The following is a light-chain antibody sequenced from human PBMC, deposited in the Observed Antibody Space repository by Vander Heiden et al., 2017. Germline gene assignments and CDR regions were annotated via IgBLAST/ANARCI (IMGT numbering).Light chain of an antibody. V-gene: IGKV1-12*01. CDR2: PAS. CDR3: QQANSFPPYT. J-gene: IGKJ2*01. Sequence: DIKMTQSPSSVSASVGDGVTITCRASRDINSWLAWYQQKPGKAPKLLIYPASTLQGGVPSRFSGSGSGTDYTLTISGLQPEDFATFYCQQANSFPPYTFGQGTKVEIK. CDR1: RDINSW.